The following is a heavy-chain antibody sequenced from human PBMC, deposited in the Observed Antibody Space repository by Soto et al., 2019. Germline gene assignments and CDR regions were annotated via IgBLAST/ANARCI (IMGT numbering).Heavy chain of an antibody. CDR1: GFTFSSYS. CDR2: ISSSSSYI. D-gene: IGHD1-1*01. J-gene: IGHJ3*02. CDR3: ARLWNVVAFDI. V-gene: IGHV3-21*01. Sequence: EVQLVESGGGLVKPGGSLRISCAASGFTFSSYSMNWVRQAPGKGLEWVSSISSSSSYIYYADSVKGRFTISRDNAKNSLYLQMNSLRAEDTAVYYCARLWNVVAFDIWGQGTMVTVSS.